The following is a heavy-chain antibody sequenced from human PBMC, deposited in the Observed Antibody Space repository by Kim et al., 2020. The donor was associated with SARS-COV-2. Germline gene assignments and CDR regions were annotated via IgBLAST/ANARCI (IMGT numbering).Heavy chain of an antibody. D-gene: IGHD3-10*01. J-gene: IGHJ4*02. CDR3: AKDSGWGSGSYYPAAFDY. CDR1: GFTFSSYA. CDR2: ISGSGGST. V-gene: IGHV3-23*01. Sequence: GGSLRLSCAASGFTFSSYAMSWVRQPPGKGLEWDSAISGSGGSTSYEDSVKGRFTISRDNSTNTLYLQMNSLRAEDTAVYYCAKDSGWGSGSYYPAAFDYWGQGTLVTVSS.